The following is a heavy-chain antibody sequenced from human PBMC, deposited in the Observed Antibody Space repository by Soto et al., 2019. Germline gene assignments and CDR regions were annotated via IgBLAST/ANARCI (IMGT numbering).Heavy chain of an antibody. D-gene: IGHD5-12*01. CDR3: AKPTEEYSGYGGYMDV. CDR1: GFTFSSYA. CDR2: ISGSGGST. J-gene: IGHJ6*03. Sequence: GGSLRLSCAASGFTFSSYAMSWVRQAPGKGLEWVSAISGSGGSTYYADSVKGRFTISRDNSKNTLYLQMNSLRAEDTAVYYCAKPTEEYSGYGGYMDVWGKGTTVTVSS. V-gene: IGHV3-23*01.